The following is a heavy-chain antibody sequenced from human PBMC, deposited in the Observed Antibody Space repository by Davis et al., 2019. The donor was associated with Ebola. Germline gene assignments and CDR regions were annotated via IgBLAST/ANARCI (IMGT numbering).Heavy chain of an antibody. D-gene: IGHD2-15*01. CDR2: IRQDGSQK. J-gene: IGHJ6*02. CDR3: ARCSGGTPWDYYYGMDV. CDR1: GFTFSVYW. V-gene: IGHV3-7*01. Sequence: GESLKISCEVSGFTFSVYWMSWVRQAPGKGLEWVANIRQDGSQKYYVDSVTGRFTISRDNAKNSLYLQMNSLRADDTAVYYCARCSGGTPWDYYYGMDVWGQGTTVTVSS.